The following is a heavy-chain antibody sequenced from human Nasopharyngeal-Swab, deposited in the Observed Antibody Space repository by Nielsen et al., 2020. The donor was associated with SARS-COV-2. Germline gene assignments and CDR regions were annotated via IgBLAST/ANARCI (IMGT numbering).Heavy chain of an antibody. Sequence: ASVKVSCKASGYTFTGYYMHWVRQAPGQGLEWMGRINPNSGGTNYAQKLQGRVTMTTDTSTSTAYMELRSLRSDDTAVYYCARDGKVLRFLEWLEGGKAHFDYWGQGTLVTVSS. V-gene: IGHV1-2*06. CDR2: INPNSGGT. D-gene: IGHD3-3*01. CDR1: GYTFTGYY. J-gene: IGHJ4*02. CDR3: ARDGKVLRFLEWLEGGKAHFDY.